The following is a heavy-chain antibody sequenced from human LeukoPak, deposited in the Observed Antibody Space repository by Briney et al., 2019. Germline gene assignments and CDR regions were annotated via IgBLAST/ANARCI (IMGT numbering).Heavy chain of an antibody. CDR2: IHYSGST. Sequence: PSETLSLTCTVSGGSISSDYWSWIRQPPGKGLEWIGFIHYSGSTTYSPSLKSRVSISVDTSKNQFSLKLSSVTAADTAIYYCARVLTIFGVVTPYFDYWGQGTLVTVSS. CDR3: ARVLTIFGVVTPYFDY. J-gene: IGHJ4*02. V-gene: IGHV4-59*01. D-gene: IGHD3-3*01. CDR1: GGSISSDY.